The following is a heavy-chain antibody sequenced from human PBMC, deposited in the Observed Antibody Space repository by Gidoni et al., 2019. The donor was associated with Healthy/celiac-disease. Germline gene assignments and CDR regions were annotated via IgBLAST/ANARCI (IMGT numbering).Heavy chain of an antibody. Sequence: QVQLVQSGAEVKKPGSSVKVSCKASGGTFSSYAISWVRQAPGQGLEWMGGIIPIFGTANYAQKFQGRVTITEDESTSTAYMELSSLRSEDTAVYYCARALAKNYDCWSGYWDYYYGMDVWGQGTTVTVSS. CDR3: ARALAKNYDCWSGYWDYYYGMDV. D-gene: IGHD3-3*01. CDR1: GGTFSSYA. J-gene: IGHJ6*02. CDR2: IIPIFGTA. V-gene: IGHV1-69*01.